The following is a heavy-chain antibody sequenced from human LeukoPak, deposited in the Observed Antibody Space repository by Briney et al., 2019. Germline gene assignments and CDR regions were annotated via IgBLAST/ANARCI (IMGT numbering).Heavy chain of an antibody. CDR2: IWYDGSNK. D-gene: IGHD3-3*01. Sequence: GGSLKLSCAASGFTFSSYGMHWVRQAPGKGLEWVAVIWYDGSNKYYADSVKGRFTISRDNSKNTLYLQMNSLRAEDTAVYYCAKDSVPYYDFWSGYYTGMRGDYDYWGQGTLVTVSS. CDR3: AKDSVPYYDFWSGYYTGMRGDYDY. CDR1: GFTFSSYG. V-gene: IGHV3-33*06. J-gene: IGHJ4*02.